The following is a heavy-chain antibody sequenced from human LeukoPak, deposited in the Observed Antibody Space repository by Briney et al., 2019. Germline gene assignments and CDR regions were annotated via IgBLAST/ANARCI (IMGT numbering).Heavy chain of an antibody. CDR2: INPSSGGT. Sequence: GASGRVSCKASGYTFTGYYVHWVRQAPGQGLEWMGWINPSSGGTNYAQKFQGRVTMTGDTSISTAYMELSRLTFDDAALYFCAGRPDTSMVAIFDYWGQGTLVTISS. J-gene: IGHJ4*02. CDR3: AGRPDTSMVAIFDY. CDR1: GYTFTGYY. V-gene: IGHV1-2*02. D-gene: IGHD5-18*01.